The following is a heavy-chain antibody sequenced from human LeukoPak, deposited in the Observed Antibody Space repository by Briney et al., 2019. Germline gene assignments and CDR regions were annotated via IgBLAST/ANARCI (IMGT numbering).Heavy chain of an antibody. J-gene: IGHJ3*02. Sequence: GGSLRLSCAASGFTFSSYAMHWVRQAPGKGLEWVAVISYDGSNKYYADSVKGRFTISRDNSKNTLYLQMNSLRAEDTAVYYCARDLRWLQLLGAFDIWGQGTMVTVSS. CDR2: ISYDGSNK. D-gene: IGHD5-24*01. V-gene: IGHV3-30*01. CDR1: GFTFSSYA. CDR3: ARDLRWLQLLGAFDI.